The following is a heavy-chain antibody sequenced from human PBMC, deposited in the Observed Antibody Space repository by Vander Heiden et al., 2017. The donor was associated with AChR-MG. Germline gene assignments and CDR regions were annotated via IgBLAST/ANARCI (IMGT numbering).Heavy chain of an antibody. Sequence: QITLTESGPTLVKPTQTLTLTCTVSGSSLSTSGLAVGWIRQPPGKAPEWLGVIYWDDDKRYSPSLKNRLTISKDTSKNQVVLTLTNMDPADTATYFCAHKIVALPFRYWGQGTLVTVSS. V-gene: IGHV2-5*02. CDR2: IYWDDDK. CDR3: AHKIVALPFRY. J-gene: IGHJ4*02. D-gene: IGHD2-21*01. CDR1: GSSLSTSGLA.